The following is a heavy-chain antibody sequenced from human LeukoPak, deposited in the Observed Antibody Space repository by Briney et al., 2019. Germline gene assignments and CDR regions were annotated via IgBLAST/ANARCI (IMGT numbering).Heavy chain of an antibody. V-gene: IGHV5-10-1*01. Sequence: GESLRISCKGSGYSFTSYWISWVRQMPGKGLEWMGRIDPSDSYTNYSPSFQGHVTTSADKPISTAYLQWSSLKASDTAMYYCARSNLPYYDILTGYYPPPYYFDYWGQGTLVTVSS. CDR3: ARSNLPYYDILTGYYPPPYYFDY. D-gene: IGHD3-9*01. CDR2: IDPSDSYT. J-gene: IGHJ4*02. CDR1: GYSFTSYW.